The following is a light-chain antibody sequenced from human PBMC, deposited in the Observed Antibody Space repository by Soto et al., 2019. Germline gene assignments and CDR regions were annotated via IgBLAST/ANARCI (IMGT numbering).Light chain of an antibody. CDR2: EVS. J-gene: IGLJ1*01. Sequence: QSALTQAAAVSGSPGQSITISCTGTSSDVGGYNYVSWYQQHPGKAPKLMIYEVSNRPSGVSNRFSGSKSGNTASLTISGLQAEDEDDYYCSSYTSSSTPYVFGTGTKVTVL. CDR1: SSDVGGYNY. V-gene: IGLV2-14*01. CDR3: SSYTSSSTPYV.